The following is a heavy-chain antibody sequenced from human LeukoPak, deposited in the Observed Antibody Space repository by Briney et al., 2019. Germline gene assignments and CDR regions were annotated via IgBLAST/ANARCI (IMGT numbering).Heavy chain of an antibody. V-gene: IGHV3-7*01. CDR1: GFTFINYW. CDR3: ARLRYSDY. CDR2: IKEEGSEK. D-gene: IGHD3-3*01. J-gene: IGHJ4*02. Sequence: PGGSLRLSCVACGFTFINYWMPWVRPARGKGVEWVANIKEEGSEKNYVDSVKGRFTISRDNAKKSLYLQMNSLRAEDTAMYYCARLRYSDYWGQGTLVTVSS.